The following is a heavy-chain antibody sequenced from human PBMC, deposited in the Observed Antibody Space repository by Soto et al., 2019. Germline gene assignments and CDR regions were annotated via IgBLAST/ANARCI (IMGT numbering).Heavy chain of an antibody. Sequence: SETLSLTCTVSGGSISSYYWSWIRQPPGKGLEWIGYIYYSGSTNYNPSLKSRVTISVDRSKNQFSLKLSSVTAADTAVYYCARHWFITMVRGVLDDYWGQGTLVTVSS. CDR3: ARHWFITMVRGVLDDY. J-gene: IGHJ4*02. CDR1: GGSISSYY. V-gene: IGHV4-59*08. D-gene: IGHD3-10*01. CDR2: IYYSGST.